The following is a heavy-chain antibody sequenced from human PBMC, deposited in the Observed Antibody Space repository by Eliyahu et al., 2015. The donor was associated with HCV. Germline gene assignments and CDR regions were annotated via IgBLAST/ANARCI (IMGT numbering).Heavy chain of an antibody. J-gene: IGHJ6*02. Sequence: QVQLVESGGGVVQPGRSLXLSCAAXGFTFXSYXMXWVRQAPGKGLEGVAVISYDGSNKYYADSVKGRFTISRDNSKNTLYLQMNSLRAEDTAVYYCARVGGSGSYYNGYYYYGMDVWGQGTTVTVSS. CDR1: GFTFXSYX. V-gene: IGHV3-30-3*01. CDR2: ISYDGSNK. D-gene: IGHD3-10*01. CDR3: ARVGGSGSYYNGYYYYGMDV.